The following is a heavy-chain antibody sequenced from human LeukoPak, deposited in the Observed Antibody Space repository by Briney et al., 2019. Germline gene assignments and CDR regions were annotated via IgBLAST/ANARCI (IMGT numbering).Heavy chain of an antibody. CDR2: ISGSGGST. CDR1: GFTFSSYS. Sequence: GGSLRLSCAASGFTFSSYSMNWVRQAPGKGLEWVSAISGSGGSTYYADSVKGRFTISRDNSKNTLYLQMNSLRAEDTAVYYCAKDGGRLWGFDYWGQGTLVTVSS. J-gene: IGHJ4*02. D-gene: IGHD1-26*01. V-gene: IGHV3-23*01. CDR3: AKDGGRLWGFDY.